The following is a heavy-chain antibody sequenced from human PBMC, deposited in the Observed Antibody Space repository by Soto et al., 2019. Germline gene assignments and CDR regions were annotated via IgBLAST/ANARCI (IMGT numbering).Heavy chain of an antibody. CDR2: IYYTGTT. CDR3: ARDKRSGPNCFDP. J-gene: IGHJ5*02. Sequence: QVQLQESGPGLVKPSETLSLTCTVSGGSVSSDSYFWSWIRQPPGKGLEWIGYIYYTGTTNYNPSLKSRVTISIDTSKSQFSLKLSSVTAADTAVYYCARDKRSGPNCFDPWGQGTLVTVSS. D-gene: IGHD2-15*01. V-gene: IGHV4-61*01. CDR1: GGSVSSDSYF.